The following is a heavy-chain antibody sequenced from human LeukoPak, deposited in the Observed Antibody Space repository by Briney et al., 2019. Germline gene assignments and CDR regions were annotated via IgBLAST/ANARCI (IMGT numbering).Heavy chain of an antibody. CDR3: ARLKGYCSSTSCYYTNWFDP. Sequence: GESLKISCKGSGYSFTSYWIGWVRQMPGKGLEWMGIIYPGDSDTRYSPSLQGQVTISADKSISTAYLQWSSLKASDTAMYYCARLKGYCSSTSCYYTNWFDPWGQGTLVTVSS. CDR1: GYSFTSYW. D-gene: IGHD2-2*01. V-gene: IGHV5-51*01. J-gene: IGHJ5*02. CDR2: IYPGDSDT.